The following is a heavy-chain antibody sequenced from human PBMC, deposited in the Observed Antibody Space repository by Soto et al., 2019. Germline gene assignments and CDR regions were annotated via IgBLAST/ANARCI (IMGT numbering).Heavy chain of an antibody. Sequence: QVRLVESGGGVVQPGRSLRLSCTASGFSFSSYAMYWFRQPPGKGLEWVAVISKDGMHKNYADAVKGRVTVSRDNANYSLDLQLNSLRGEDTAMSYCARDMYSSDYFVKWFEPWGQGTLVTVSS. V-gene: IGHV3-30*04. J-gene: IGHJ5*02. CDR1: GFSFSSYA. CDR2: ISKDGMHK. CDR3: ARDMYSSDYFVKWFEP. D-gene: IGHD6-19*01.